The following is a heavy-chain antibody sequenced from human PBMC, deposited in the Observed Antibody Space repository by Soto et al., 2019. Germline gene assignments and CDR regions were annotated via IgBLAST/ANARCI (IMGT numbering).Heavy chain of an antibody. Sequence: VQLVESGGGVVQPGRSLRLSCAASGFTFSSYGMHWVRQAPGKGLEWVEVRSYDGRNKYYADSVKGRFTISRDNSKNTLYLQMNSLRAEDTAVYYCAKGSFDAFDIWGQGTMVTVSS. CDR1: GFTFSSYG. J-gene: IGHJ3*02. V-gene: IGHV3-30*18. CDR2: RSYDGRNK. CDR3: AKGSFDAFDI.